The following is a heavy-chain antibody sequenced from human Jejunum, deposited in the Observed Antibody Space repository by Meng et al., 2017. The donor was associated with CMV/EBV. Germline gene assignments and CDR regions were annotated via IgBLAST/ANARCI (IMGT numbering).Heavy chain of an antibody. CDR3: ARDADFWSGSDY. D-gene: IGHD3-3*01. J-gene: IGHJ4*02. CDR1: GFKFRTFW. V-gene: IGHV3-7*01. CDR2: INEDEDEK. Sequence: AVSGFKFRTFWLFWFRQAPGKGLEWVANINEDEDEKAFLASVTGRFTISRDNAENSLYLQMNSLRVEDTAVYYCARDADFWSGSDYWGQGTLVTVSS.